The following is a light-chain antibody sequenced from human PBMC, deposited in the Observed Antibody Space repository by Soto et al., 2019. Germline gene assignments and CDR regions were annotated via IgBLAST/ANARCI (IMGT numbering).Light chain of an antibody. CDR2: EVR. Sequence: QSALTQPAAVSGPPGQSITISCTGTSSDIGRYNYVSWYQQHPGKAPKLVIYEVRNRPSGISNRFSASKSGNTASLTISGLQAEDEADYYCCSYAGSYTWVFGGGTKLTVL. CDR1: SSDIGRYNY. CDR3: CSYAGSYTWV. J-gene: IGLJ3*02. V-gene: IGLV2-14*01.